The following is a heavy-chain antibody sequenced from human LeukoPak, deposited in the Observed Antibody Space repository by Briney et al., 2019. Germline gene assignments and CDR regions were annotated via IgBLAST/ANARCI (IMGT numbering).Heavy chain of an antibody. Sequence: SETLSLTCAVYGGSITGYYWSWIRQTPGRGLEWVGEIHYTGATSYNPSLKSRATISTDTSKNQFSLRLSSVTAADTAVYYCARGNILTGYCFDFWGHGALVTVSS. D-gene: IGHD3-9*01. V-gene: IGHV4-34*01. CDR2: IHYTGAT. J-gene: IGHJ4*01. CDR3: ARGNILTGYCFDF. CDR1: GGSITGYY.